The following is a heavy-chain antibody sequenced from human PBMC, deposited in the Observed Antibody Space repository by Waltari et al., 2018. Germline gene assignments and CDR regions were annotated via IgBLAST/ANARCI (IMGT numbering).Heavy chain of an antibody. V-gene: IGHV4-38-2*01. Sequence: VQLQEAGPGLQKPSGASSITRRVSGESISSAYYWGWIRQPPGKGLEWIGSINHSGSTYSNPSLRGRVTTSVDTPKNQISLMLSSVTAADTAVYYCARHAGYGRDKFDPWGQGTLVTVSS. D-gene: IGHD5-18*01. CDR3: ARHAGYGRDKFDP. CDR1: GESISSAYY. J-gene: IGHJ5*02. CDR2: INHSGST.